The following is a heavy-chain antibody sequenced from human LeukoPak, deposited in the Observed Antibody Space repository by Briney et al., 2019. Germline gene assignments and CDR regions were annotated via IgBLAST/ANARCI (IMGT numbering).Heavy chain of an antibody. CDR1: GFTFSSYG. J-gene: IGHJ4*02. V-gene: IGHV3-30*02. Sequence: GGSLRLSCAASGFTFSSYGMHWVRQAPGKGLEWVAFIRYDGSNKYYADSVKGRFTISRDNSKNTLYLQMNSLRSDDTAVYYCARDRGIVVAINPFDYWGQGTLVTVSS. CDR2: IRYDGSNK. D-gene: IGHD2-21*01. CDR3: ARDRGIVVAINPFDY.